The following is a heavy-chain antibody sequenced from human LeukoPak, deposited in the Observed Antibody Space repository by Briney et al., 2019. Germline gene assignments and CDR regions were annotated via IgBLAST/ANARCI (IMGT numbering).Heavy chain of an antibody. CDR2: ISWNGGST. CDR1: GFTFDDYA. V-gene: IGHV3-20*04. CDR3: ARLVRGYYFDY. J-gene: IGHJ4*02. D-gene: IGHD3-10*01. Sequence: GGSLRLSCAASGFTFDDYAMTWVRQPPGKGLGWVSTISWNGGSTYYADSVKGRFTISRDNATSSLYLQMKSLRAEDTAVYYCARLVRGYYFDYWGQGTLVTVSS.